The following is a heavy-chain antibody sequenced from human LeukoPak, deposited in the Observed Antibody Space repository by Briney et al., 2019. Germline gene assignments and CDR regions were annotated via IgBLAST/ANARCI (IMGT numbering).Heavy chain of an antibody. CDR1: GGSISSYY. D-gene: IGHD1-26*01. CDR3: ARHWELLEGDYYYYMDV. CDR2: IYTSGST. V-gene: IGHV4-4*09. Sequence: SETLSLTCTVSGGSISSYYWSWIRQPPGKGLEWIGYIYTSGSTNYNPSLKSRVTISVDTSKNQLSLKLSSVTAADTAVYYCARHWELLEGDYYYYMDVWGKGTTVTVSS. J-gene: IGHJ6*03.